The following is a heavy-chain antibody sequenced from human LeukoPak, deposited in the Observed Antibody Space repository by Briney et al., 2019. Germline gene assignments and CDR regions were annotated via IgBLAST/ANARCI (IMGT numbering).Heavy chain of an antibody. V-gene: IGHV3-43D*03. CDR2: ISWDGGST. CDR3: AKDIAGATWFDP. J-gene: IGHJ5*02. CDR1: GFTFDDYA. D-gene: IGHD1-1*01. Sequence: HTGGSLRLSCAASGFTFDDYAMHWVRQAPGKGLEWVSLISWDGGSTYYADSVKGRFTISRDNSKNSLYLQMNSLRAEDTALYYCAKDIAGATWFDPWGQGTLVTVSS.